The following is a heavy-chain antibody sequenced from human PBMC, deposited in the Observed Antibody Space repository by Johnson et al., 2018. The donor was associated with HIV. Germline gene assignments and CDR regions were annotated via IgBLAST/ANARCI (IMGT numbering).Heavy chain of an antibody. J-gene: IGHJ3*02. Sequence: QMLLVESGGGVVQPGRSLRLSCAASGVTFSSYGMSWVRQAPWKGLAWVAFIRYDGSNKYYADSVKGRFTISRDNSKHTLYLQVNRLRREYTAVYFCAWKVVSSVLWWVWAFDIWGQGTMVTVSS. V-gene: IGHV3-30*02. D-gene: IGHD2-21*01. CDR2: IRYDGSNK. CDR3: AWKVVSSVLWWVWAFDI. CDR1: GVTFSSYG.